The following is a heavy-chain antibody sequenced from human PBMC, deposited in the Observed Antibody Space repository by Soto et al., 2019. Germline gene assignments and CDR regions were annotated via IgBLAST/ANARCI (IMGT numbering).Heavy chain of an antibody. D-gene: IGHD1-26*01. CDR3: ARGPVDVGNIRDMDV. V-gene: IGHV1-8*01. CDR1: GYTFTNYD. Sequence: QVQLVQSGAEVKKPGASVKVSCKASGYTFTNYDINWVRQATGQGLKWMGWMSPNRGNTGYAQKFQGRVTMTGNTSISTAYMELSTLRSEDTAVYYCARGPVDVGNIRDMDVLGKGTTVTVYS. J-gene: IGHJ6*03. CDR2: MSPNRGNT.